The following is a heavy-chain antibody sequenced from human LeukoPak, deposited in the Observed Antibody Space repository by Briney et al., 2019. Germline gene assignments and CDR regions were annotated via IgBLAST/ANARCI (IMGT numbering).Heavy chain of an antibody. Sequence: GGSLRLSCAASGFTFSSYALSWVRQAPGKGLEWVSGISGSGTSTYYADSVKGRFTISRDNSKNTMSLQMNSLRAEDTALYYCARGKGIAVSSFDSWGQGTLVTVSS. D-gene: IGHD6-19*01. J-gene: IGHJ4*02. V-gene: IGHV3-23*01. CDR2: ISGSGTST. CDR1: GFTFSSYA. CDR3: ARGKGIAVSSFDS.